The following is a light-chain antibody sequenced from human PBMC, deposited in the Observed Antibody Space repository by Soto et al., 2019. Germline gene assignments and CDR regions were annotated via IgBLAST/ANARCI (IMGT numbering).Light chain of an antibody. J-gene: IGLJ3*02. CDR3: SSYAASNNFYFV. CDR1: SSDVGGYNY. Sequence: QSALTQPPSASGSPGQSVTISCTGTSSDVGGYNYVSWYQQYPGRAPQLMIYEVTKRPSGVPDRFSGSKSANTASRTVSGLQAEDEADYSCSSYAASNNFYFVFGGGTKLTVL. V-gene: IGLV2-8*01. CDR2: EVT.